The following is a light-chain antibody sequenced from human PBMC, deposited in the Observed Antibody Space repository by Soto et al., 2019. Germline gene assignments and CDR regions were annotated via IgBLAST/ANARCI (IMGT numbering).Light chain of an antibody. V-gene: IGLV1-44*01. Sequence: QSALTQPPSASGTPGQRVTISCSGSSSNIGSNTVNWYLQLPGTAPKLVIYTTNQRPSGVPDRFSGSKSGTSASLAISGLQSEDDADYYCAAWDDSLNGYVFGTGTKVTVL. CDR3: AAWDDSLNGYV. J-gene: IGLJ1*01. CDR1: SSNIGSNT. CDR2: TTN.